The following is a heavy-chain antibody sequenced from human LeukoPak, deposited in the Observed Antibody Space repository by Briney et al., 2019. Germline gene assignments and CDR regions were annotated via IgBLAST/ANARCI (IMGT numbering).Heavy chain of an antibody. V-gene: IGHV3-23*01. J-gene: IGHJ4*02. CDR2: ISGSAHEI. D-gene: IGHD5-18*01. CDR3: AGRVTGYSSGYVY. CDR1: GITFSNYA. Sequence: GGSLRLSWVASGITFSNYAVSWVRQAPEKGLDWVSVISGSAHEIRYADSVKGRFTISRDNSENIVYLQMNNLRAEDTAVYYCAGRVTGYSSGYVYWGQGTLVTVSS.